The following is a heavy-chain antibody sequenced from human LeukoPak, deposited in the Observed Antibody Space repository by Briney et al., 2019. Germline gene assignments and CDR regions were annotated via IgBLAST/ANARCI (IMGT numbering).Heavy chain of an antibody. CDR1: GFTFDDYA. CDR2: ISWNSGSI. V-gene: IGHV3-9*01. CDR3: AKATVEMATILTGAFDI. Sequence: GRSLRLSCAASGFTFDDYAMHWVRQAPGKGLEWVSGISWNSGSIGYADSVKGRFTISRDNAKNSLYLQMNSLRAGDTALYYCAKATVEMATILTGAFDIWGQGTMVTVSS. D-gene: IGHD5-24*01. J-gene: IGHJ3*02.